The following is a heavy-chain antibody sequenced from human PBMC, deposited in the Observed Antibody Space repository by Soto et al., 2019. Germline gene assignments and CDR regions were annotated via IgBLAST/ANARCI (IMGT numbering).Heavy chain of an antibody. CDR3: AAITMVRGVPDKNYYGMDV. Sequence: GASVKVSCKASGYTFTSYGISWVRQAPGQGLEWMGWISAYNGNTNYAQKLQGRVTMTTDTSTSTAYMELRSLRSDDTAVYYCAAITMVRGVPDKNYYGMDVWGQGTTVTVSS. CDR2: ISAYNGNT. V-gene: IGHV1-18*01. CDR1: GYTFTSYG. J-gene: IGHJ6*02. D-gene: IGHD3-10*01.